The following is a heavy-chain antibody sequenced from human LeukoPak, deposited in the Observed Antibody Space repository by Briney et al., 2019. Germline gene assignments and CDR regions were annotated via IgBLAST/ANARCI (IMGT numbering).Heavy chain of an antibody. CDR2: ISSSSSYI. CDR3: ASPSGSRAPLQLDY. Sequence: AESLRLSCAASGFTLSSYSMNRVRQAPGKGLEWVSSISSSSSYIYYADSVRGRFTISRDNAKNSLYLQMNSLRAEDTAVYYCASPSGSRAPLQLDYWGQRTLVTVSS. V-gene: IGHV3-21*01. CDR1: GFTLSSYS. D-gene: IGHD3-10*01. J-gene: IGHJ4*02.